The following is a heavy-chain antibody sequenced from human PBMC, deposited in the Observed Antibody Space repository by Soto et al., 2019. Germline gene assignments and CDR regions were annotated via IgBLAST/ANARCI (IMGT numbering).Heavy chain of an antibody. Sequence: QVQLVQSGAEVKKPGSSVKVSCKASGGTFSSYTISWVRQAPGQGLEWMGRIIPILGIANNAQKFQGRVTITADKSTSTAYMELSSLRSEDTAVYYCASISIAAAIDYWGQGTLVTVSS. V-gene: IGHV1-69*02. CDR3: ASISIAAAIDY. J-gene: IGHJ4*02. CDR1: GGTFSSYT. CDR2: IIPILGIA. D-gene: IGHD6-13*01.